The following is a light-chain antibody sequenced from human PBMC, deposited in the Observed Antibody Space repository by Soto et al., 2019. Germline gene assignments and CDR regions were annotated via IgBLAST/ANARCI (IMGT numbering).Light chain of an antibody. V-gene: IGKV1-39*01. CDR3: QQSYSTPRT. CDR1: QRISSY. J-gene: IGKJ1*01. Sequence: DIQMIQTPSSLSASIGDSVTITCRPSQRISSYLNCYQQKPGKHPNLLIYAASSWQSRVHSTLTGRGSGPDFTLTISSLQPEDFATYYCQQSYSTPRTFRQGTKGDIK. CDR2: AAS.